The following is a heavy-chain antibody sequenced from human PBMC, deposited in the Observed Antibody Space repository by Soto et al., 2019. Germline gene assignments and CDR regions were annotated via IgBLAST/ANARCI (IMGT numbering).Heavy chain of an antibody. CDR2: IYHSGST. D-gene: IGHD2-15*01. V-gene: IGHV4-30-2*01. Sequence: PSETLSLTCAVSCGSISSGGYSWSWIRQPPGKGLEWIGYIYHSGSTYYNPSLKSRVTISVDRSKNQFSLKLSSVTAADTAVYYCARTPDYWGQGTLVTVSS. CDR1: CGSISSGGYS. CDR3: ARTPDY. J-gene: IGHJ4*02.